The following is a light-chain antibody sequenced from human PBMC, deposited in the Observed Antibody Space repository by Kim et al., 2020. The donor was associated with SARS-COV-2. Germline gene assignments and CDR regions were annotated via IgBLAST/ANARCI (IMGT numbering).Light chain of an antibody. CDR2: NAS. V-gene: IGKV3-11*01. Sequence: LSPGDRATLSCRASQSVSSYFALYRQQPGQAPRLLLYNASERATGTPARFRCSGSETDFALTISILGPEDFAVYYCQRRIKWPITFGQGTRLEIK. CDR1: QSVSSY. J-gene: IGKJ5*01. CDR3: QRRIKWPIT.